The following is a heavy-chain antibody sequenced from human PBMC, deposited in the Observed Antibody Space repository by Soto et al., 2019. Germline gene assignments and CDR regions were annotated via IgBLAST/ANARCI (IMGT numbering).Heavy chain of an antibody. CDR3: VSDTGGRDGYSYYYGMDV. CDR2: ISAYNGNT. D-gene: IGHD5-18*01. CDR1: GYTFTSYG. J-gene: IGHJ6*02. V-gene: IGHV1-18*01. Sequence: QVQLVQSGAEVKKPGASVKVSCKASGYTFTSYGISWVRQAPGQGLEWMGWISAYNGNTNYAQKLQGRVTMTTDTTTSTDYMELRSPRTDDTAVYYCVSDTGGRDGYSYYYGMDVWGQGTTVTVSS.